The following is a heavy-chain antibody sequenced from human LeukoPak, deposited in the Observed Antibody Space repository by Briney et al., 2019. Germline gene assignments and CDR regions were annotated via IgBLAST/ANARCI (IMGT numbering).Heavy chain of an antibody. Sequence: PGRSLRLSCAASGFTFSSYAMHWVRQAPGKGLEWVAVISYDGSNKYYADSVKGRFTISRDNSKNTLYLQMNSLRAEDTAVYYCAKDGGDYGNYYYYGMDVWGKGTTVTVSS. CDR1: GFTFSSYA. J-gene: IGHJ6*04. V-gene: IGHV3-30*04. CDR3: AKDGGDYGNYYYYGMDV. CDR2: ISYDGSNK. D-gene: IGHD4-17*01.